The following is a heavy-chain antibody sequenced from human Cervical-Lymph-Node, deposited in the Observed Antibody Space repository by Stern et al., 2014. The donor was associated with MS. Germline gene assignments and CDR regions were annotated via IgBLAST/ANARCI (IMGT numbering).Heavy chain of an antibody. CDR2: IYTTGST. CDR3: ARDDCRGSSCFYFDY. Sequence: VQLQESGPGLVKPSQTLSLTCTVSGGSISSSSYYWSWIRQPAGKGLEWIGRIYTTGSTNYSPSLESRVTISVDQSKNQASLKLSSVTAADTGLYYCARDDCRGSSCFYFDYWGQGSLVTVSS. J-gene: IGHJ4*02. V-gene: IGHV4-61*02. CDR1: GGSISSSSYY. D-gene: IGHD2-15*01.